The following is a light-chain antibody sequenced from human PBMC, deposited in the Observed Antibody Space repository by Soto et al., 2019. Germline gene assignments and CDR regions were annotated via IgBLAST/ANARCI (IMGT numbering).Light chain of an antibody. J-gene: IGKJ1*01. CDR2: DAS. V-gene: IGKV3-11*01. Sequence: EIVLTQSPGTLSLSPGERATLSCRASQSVSNNYLAWYQQKPGQAPRLLIYDASNRATGIAARFSGSGSGTDFTLSIRSLEPEDFAVYYCKQRSYWPWTVGQGTKVDIK. CDR3: KQRSYWPWT. CDR1: QSVSNNY.